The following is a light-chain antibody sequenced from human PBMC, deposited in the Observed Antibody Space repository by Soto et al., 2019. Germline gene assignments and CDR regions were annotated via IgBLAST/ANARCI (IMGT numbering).Light chain of an antibody. CDR1: RSISST. CDR3: QQYDDWTTT. J-gene: IGKJ1*01. V-gene: IGKV3-15*01. Sequence: EILMTQSPATLSVSPGERPTLSCRASRSISSTVAWYQQKPGQAPRIFIHSASTRDTGIPARFSGAGAGTEFTLTIGSLQSEDFEVDYCQQYDDWTTTFGQGTQVDIK. CDR2: SAS.